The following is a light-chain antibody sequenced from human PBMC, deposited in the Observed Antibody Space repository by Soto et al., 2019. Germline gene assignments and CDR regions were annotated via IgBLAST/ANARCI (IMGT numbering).Light chain of an antibody. Sequence: QSVLTQPRSVSGSPGQSVTISCTGTSSNVGGYNYVSWYQQHPGKAPKLMISDVTNRPSGVPDRFSGSKSGNTASLTISGLQAEDEADYYCSSYTSGSYVFGTGTKVTVL. V-gene: IGLV2-11*01. CDR2: DVT. CDR3: SSYTSGSYV. J-gene: IGLJ1*01. CDR1: SSNVGGYNY.